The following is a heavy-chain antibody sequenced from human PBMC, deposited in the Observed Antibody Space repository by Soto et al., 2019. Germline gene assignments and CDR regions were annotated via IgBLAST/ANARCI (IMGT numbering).Heavy chain of an antibody. Sequence: QVQLVQSGAEVKKPGASVKVSCKTSGYTFMNHYMHWMRQAPGQGLEWTGIINPTGDRNNYVEQFEGRVTMTTDTSASTVSTESTSPRLEDTAVYYCARDGGNMWGYFDHWGQGRRVTVSS. CDR2: INPTGDRN. V-gene: IGHV1-46*01. CDR1: GYTFMNHY. D-gene: IGHD7-27*01. J-gene: IGHJ4*02. CDR3: ARDGGNMWGYFDH.